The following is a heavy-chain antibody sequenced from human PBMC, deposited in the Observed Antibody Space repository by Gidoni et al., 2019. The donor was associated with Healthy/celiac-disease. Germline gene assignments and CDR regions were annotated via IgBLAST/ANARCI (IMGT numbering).Heavy chain of an antibody. CDR1: GFTFSSFA. V-gene: IGHV3-23*01. Sequence: EVQLLESGGGLVQPGGSLRLSCAASGFTFSSFAISWVRPAPGKGLEWVSAISGRCGSTYYPGSVEGRFTISRDNSKNTVYLQINSLRAEETAVFFFGKGHPRYGHCAFYFWGQGTNVPVSS. CDR2: ISGRCGST. CDR3: GKGHPRYGHCAFYF. D-gene: IGHD5-18*01. J-gene: IGHJ3*01.